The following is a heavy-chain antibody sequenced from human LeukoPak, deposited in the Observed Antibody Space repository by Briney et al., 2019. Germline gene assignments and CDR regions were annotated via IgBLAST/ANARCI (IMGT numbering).Heavy chain of an antibody. D-gene: IGHD1-26*01. J-gene: IGHJ4*02. V-gene: IGHV3-74*01. CDR3: ARESSVGAHKAFDY. CDR2: INSDGRST. Sequence: GGSLSLSCAASGFTFSSYWMHWVRQAPGKGRVWVSRINSDGRSTSYADSVKGRLTIYRDNAKNTLYLQMNSLRAEDTAVYYCARESSVGAHKAFDYWGQGTLVTVSS. CDR1: GFTFSSYW.